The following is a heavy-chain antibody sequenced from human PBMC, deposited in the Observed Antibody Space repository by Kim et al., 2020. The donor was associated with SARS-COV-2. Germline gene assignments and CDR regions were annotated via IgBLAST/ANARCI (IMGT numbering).Heavy chain of an antibody. CDR2: IYPGDSDT. CDR1: GYSFTSYW. V-gene: IGHV5-51*01. CDR3: ARRHLYCSSTSCKVYFDY. Sequence: GESLKISCKGSGYSFTSYWIGWVRQMPGKGLEWMGIIYPGDSDTRYSPSFQGQVTISADKSISTAYLQWSSLKASDTAMYYCARRHLYCSSTSCKVYFDYWGQGTLVTVSS. J-gene: IGHJ4*02. D-gene: IGHD2-2*01.